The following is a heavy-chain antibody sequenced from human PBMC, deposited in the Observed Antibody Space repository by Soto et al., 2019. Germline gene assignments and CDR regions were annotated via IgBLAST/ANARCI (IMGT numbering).Heavy chain of an antibody. J-gene: IGHJ4*02. D-gene: IGHD2-8*01. CDR1: GFTFSPYE. CDR3: VREAPCTNGVCQFDY. CDR2: ISSSGSTI. Sequence: PGGSLRLSCAASGFTFSPYEMNWVRQAPGKGLEWISYISSSGSTIYYADSVKGRFTISRDNAKKSLLLQMNSLRAEDTAVYYCVREAPCTNGVCQFDYWGQGTQVTVSS. V-gene: IGHV3-48*03.